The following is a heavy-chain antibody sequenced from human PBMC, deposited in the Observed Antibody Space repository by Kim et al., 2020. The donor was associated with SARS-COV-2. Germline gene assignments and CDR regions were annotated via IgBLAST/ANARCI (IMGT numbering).Heavy chain of an antibody. CDR2: IYYSGST. D-gene: IGHD3-22*01. CDR1: GGSISSYY. V-gene: IGHV4-59*01. CDR3: ARGYYYDSSGYYYTQYYYYMDV. Sequence: SETLSLTCTVSGGSISSYYWSWIRQPPGKGLEWIGYIYYSGSTNYNPSLKSRVTISVDTSKNQFSLKLSSVTAADTAVYYCARGYYYDSSGYYYTQYYYYMDVWGKGTTVTVSS. J-gene: IGHJ6*03.